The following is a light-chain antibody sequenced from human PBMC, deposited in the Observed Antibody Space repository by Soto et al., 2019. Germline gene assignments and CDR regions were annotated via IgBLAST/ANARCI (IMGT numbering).Light chain of an antibody. Sequence: DIQLTQSPSFLSASVGDRVTVTCRASQGINSYLAWYQQKPGKAPKLLIYTASTLQSGVPSRFSGSGSGTEFTPTITSLQPEDFAAYYCQQLNSYPPTFGGGTKVEIK. CDR3: QQLNSYPPT. CDR1: QGINSY. V-gene: IGKV1-9*01. CDR2: TAS. J-gene: IGKJ4*01.